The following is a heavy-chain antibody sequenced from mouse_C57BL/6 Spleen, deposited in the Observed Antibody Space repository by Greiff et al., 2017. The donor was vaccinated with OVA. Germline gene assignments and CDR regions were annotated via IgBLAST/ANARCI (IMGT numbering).Heavy chain of an antibody. CDR2: IYPGDGDT. D-gene: IGHD2-4*01. Sequence: VKVVESGPELVKPGASVKISCKASGYAFSSSWMNWVKQRPGKGLEWIGRIYPGDGDTNYNGKFKGKATLTADKSSRTAYMQLSSLTSEDSAVYFCARGDLIYYDTLYAMDYWGQGTSVTVSS. CDR1: GYAFSSSW. CDR3: ARGDLIYYDTLYAMDY. J-gene: IGHJ4*01. V-gene: IGHV1-82*01.